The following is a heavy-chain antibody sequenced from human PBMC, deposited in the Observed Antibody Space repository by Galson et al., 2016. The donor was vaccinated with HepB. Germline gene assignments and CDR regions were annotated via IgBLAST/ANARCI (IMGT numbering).Heavy chain of an antibody. CDR1: GDSISNNYW. Sequence: SETLSLTCAVSGDSISNNYWWSWLRQSPRKGLEWLGEIYQTGTANYNPSFTSRATISVDKSKNQISLRLASVTAADTAMYYCARGTLGTTATMAFDYWGQGTLVTVSS. V-gene: IGHV4-4*02. CDR3: ARGTLGTTATMAFDY. J-gene: IGHJ4*02. CDR2: IYQTGTA. D-gene: IGHD1/OR15-1a*01.